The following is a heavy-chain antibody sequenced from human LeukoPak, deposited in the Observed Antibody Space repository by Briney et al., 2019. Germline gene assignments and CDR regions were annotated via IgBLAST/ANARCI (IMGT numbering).Heavy chain of an antibody. CDR1: GFTFSSYG. V-gene: IGHV3-23*01. CDR2: ISGSGGST. D-gene: IGHD6-19*01. CDR3: ARISSGWFFDY. Sequence: GGSLRLSCAASGFTFSSYGMSWVRQAPGKGLEWVSAISGSGGSTYYADSVKGRFTISRDNAKNSLYLQMNSLRAEDTAVYYCARISSGWFFDYWGQGTLVTVSS. J-gene: IGHJ4*02.